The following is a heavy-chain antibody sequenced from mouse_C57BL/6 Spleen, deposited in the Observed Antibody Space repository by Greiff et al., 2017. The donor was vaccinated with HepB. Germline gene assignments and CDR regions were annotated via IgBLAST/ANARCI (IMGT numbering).Heavy chain of an antibody. V-gene: IGHV1-61*01. CDR2: IYPSDSET. CDR3: ARALNSSGYVDFDY. CDR1: GYTFTSYW. J-gene: IGHJ2*01. Sequence: QVQLQQPGAELVRPGSSVKLSCKASGYTFTSYWMDWVKQRPGQGLEWIGNIYPSDSETHYNQKFKDKATLTVDKSSSTAYMQLSSLTSEDSAGYYCARALNSSGYVDFDYWGQGTTLTVSS. D-gene: IGHD3-2*02.